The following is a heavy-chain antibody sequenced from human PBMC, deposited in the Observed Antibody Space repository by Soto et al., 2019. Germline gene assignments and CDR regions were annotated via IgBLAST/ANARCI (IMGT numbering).Heavy chain of an antibody. J-gene: IGHJ6*02. CDR1: GYTFTSYG. CDR2: ISAYNGNT. Sequence: VASVKVSCKASGYTFTSYGISWVRQAPGQGLEWMGWISAYNGNTNYAQKLQGRVTMTTDTSTSTAYMELRSLRSDDTAVYYCAREGYSYGYKTYYYYGMDVWGQGTTVTVSS. V-gene: IGHV1-18*01. CDR3: AREGYSYGYKTYYYYGMDV. D-gene: IGHD5-18*01.